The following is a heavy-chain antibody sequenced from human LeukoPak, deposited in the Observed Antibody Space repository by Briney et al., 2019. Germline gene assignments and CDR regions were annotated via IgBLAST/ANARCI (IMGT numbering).Heavy chain of an antibody. V-gene: IGHV3-48*01. J-gene: IGHJ4*02. D-gene: IGHD6-6*01. Sequence: GGSLRLSCAASGFTFSSYSMNWVRQAPGKGLEWVSYISYSSNTIYYADSVKGRFTISRDNAKNSLYLQMNSLRADDTAVYYCARDSLFGSSSQFDYWGQGTLVTVSS. CDR3: ARDSLFGSSSQFDY. CDR2: ISYSSNTI. CDR1: GFTFSSYS.